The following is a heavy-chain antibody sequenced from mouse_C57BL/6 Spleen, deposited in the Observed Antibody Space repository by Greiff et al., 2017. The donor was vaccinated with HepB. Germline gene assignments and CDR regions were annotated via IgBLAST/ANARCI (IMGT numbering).Heavy chain of an antibody. J-gene: IGHJ3*01. CDR2: IDPSDSET. V-gene: IGHV1-52*01. CDR3: ARGGGAYSNPFAY. D-gene: IGHD2-5*01. Sequence: QVQLQQPGAELVRPGSSVKLSCKASGYTFTSYWMHWVKQRPIQGLEWIGNIDPSDSETHYNQKFKDKATLTVDKSSSTTYMQLSSLTSEDSAVYYCARGGGAYSNPFAYWGQGTLVTVSA. CDR1: GYTFTSYW.